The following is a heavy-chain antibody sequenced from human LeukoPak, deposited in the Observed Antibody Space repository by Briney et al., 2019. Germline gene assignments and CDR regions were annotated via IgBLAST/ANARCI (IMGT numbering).Heavy chain of an antibody. CDR1: GFTFTSYT. Sequence: SGGSLRLSCAASGFTFTSYTMNWVRQAPGKGLEWVASIGTTSTFIHYADSVKGRFTISRDNAQASLFLQMNSLGAEDTAVYYCAKAHPGFDYWGQGVLVTVSS. V-gene: IGHV3-21*01. CDR3: AKAHPGFDY. J-gene: IGHJ4*02. CDR2: IGTTSTFI.